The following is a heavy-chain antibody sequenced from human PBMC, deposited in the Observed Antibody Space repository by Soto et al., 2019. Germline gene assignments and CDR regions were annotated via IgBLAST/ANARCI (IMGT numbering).Heavy chain of an antibody. CDR2: IIPIFGTA. Sequence: ASVMFSCKASGGTFSSYAISWVRQAPGQGLEWMVGIIPIFGTANYAQKFQGRVTITADKSTSTAYTELSSLRSEDTAVYYCARKAYYDILTGPATYYYYGMDVWGQGTTVTVSS. D-gene: IGHD3-9*01. J-gene: IGHJ6*02. CDR1: GGTFSSYA. V-gene: IGHV1-69*06. CDR3: ARKAYYDILTGPATYYYYGMDV.